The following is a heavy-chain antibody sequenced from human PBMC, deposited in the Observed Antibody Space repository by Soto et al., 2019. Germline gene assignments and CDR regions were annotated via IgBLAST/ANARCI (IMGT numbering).Heavy chain of an antibody. CDR1: GGSISSSSYY. CDR3: ARRGYDILTGPLVFDY. D-gene: IGHD3-9*01. V-gene: IGHV4-39*01. J-gene: IGHJ4*02. CDR2: IYYSGST. Sequence: SETLSLTCTVSGGSISSSSYYWGWIRQPPGKGLEWIGSIYYSGSTYYNPSLKSRVTISVDTSKNQFSLKLSSVTAADTAVYYCARRGYDILTGPLVFDYWGQGTLVTVSS.